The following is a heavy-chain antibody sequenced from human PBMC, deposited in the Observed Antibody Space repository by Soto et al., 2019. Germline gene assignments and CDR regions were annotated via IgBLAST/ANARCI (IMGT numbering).Heavy chain of an antibody. V-gene: IGHV3-23*01. Sequence: EVQLLESGGGLVQPGGSLRLSCAASRFTFSSNVMSWVLQAPGKGLEWVSGITGSGGSMYYADYVTGRFTISRDNSKNTLYLQMSGLRAEDTAVYYCAKGSEYNTAYHYDYWGQGTLV. D-gene: IGHD5-18*01. CDR3: AKGSEYNTAYHYDY. CDR2: ITGSGGSM. CDR1: RFTFSSNV. J-gene: IGHJ4*02.